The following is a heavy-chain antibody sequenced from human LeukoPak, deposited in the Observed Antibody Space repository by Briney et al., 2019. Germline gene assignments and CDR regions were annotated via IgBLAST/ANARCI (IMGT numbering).Heavy chain of an antibody. Sequence: GGSLRLSCAASGFTFSSYAMSWVRQAPGKGLEWVSAISGSGGSTYYADSVKGRFTISRDNSKNTLYLQMNSLRAEDTAVYYCAKDLGYSSSPYYYYYYMDVWGKGTTVTVSS. CDR2: ISGSGGST. CDR3: AKDLGYSSSPYYYYYYMDV. V-gene: IGHV3-23*01. D-gene: IGHD6-6*01. J-gene: IGHJ6*03. CDR1: GFTFSSYA.